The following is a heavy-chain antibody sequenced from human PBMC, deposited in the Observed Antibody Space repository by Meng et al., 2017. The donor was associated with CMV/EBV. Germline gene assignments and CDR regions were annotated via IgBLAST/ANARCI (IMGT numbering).Heavy chain of an antibody. D-gene: IGHD2-2*01. CDR3: ARVGAPIVVVPACRNGYSNYPVCAYYGMDV. J-gene: IGHJ6*02. Sequence: GSLRLSCAVYGGSFSGYYWSWIRQPPGKGLEWIGEINHSGSTNYNPSLKSRVTISVDTSKNQLSLKLSSVTAADTAVYYCARVGAPIVVVPACRNGYSNYPVCAYYGMDVWGQGTTVTVSS. CDR1: GGSFSGYY. V-gene: IGHV4-34*01. CDR2: INHSGST.